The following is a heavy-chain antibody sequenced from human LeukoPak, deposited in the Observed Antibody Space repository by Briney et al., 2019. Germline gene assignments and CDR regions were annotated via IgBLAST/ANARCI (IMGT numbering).Heavy chain of an antibody. CDR2: INPHNGDT. D-gene: IGHD2-15*01. Sequence: ASVKGSCKASGYTFIGYYLHWVRQAPGQGLEWMGWINPHNGDTNYAQKFQGRVTMTRDTSITTAYMELSRLKSDDTAVYYCATVRDIVVGGGPYYFDYWGQGTLVTVSS. CDR3: ATVRDIVVGGGPYYFDY. V-gene: IGHV1-2*02. CDR1: GYTFIGYY. J-gene: IGHJ4*02.